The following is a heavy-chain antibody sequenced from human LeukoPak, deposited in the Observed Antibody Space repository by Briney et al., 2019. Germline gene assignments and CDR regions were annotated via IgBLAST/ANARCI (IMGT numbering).Heavy chain of an antibody. D-gene: IGHD1-7*01. CDR3: AGTRMELLWFDP. V-gene: IGHV1-2*02. CDR2: INPNSGGT. Sequence: ASVKVSCKASEYTFTGYYMHWVRQAPGQGLEWMGWINPNSGGTNYAQKFQGRVTMTRDTSISTAYMELSRLRSDDTAVYYCAGTRMELLWFDPWGQGTLVTVSS. J-gene: IGHJ5*02. CDR1: EYTFTGYY.